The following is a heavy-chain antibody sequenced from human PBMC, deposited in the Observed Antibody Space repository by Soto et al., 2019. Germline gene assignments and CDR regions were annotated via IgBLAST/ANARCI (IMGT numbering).Heavy chain of an antibody. J-gene: IGHJ6*02. Sequence: SETLSLTCAVYGGSFSGYYWSWIRQPPGKGLEWIGEINHSGSTNYNPSLKSRVTISVDTSKNQFSLKLSSVTAADTAVYYCARGRWYYYGPGSYIPSYHYGMDVWGQGTTLTVSS. D-gene: IGHD3-10*01. CDR3: ARGRWYYYGPGSYIPSYHYGMDV. V-gene: IGHV4-34*01. CDR1: GGSFSGYY. CDR2: INHSGST.